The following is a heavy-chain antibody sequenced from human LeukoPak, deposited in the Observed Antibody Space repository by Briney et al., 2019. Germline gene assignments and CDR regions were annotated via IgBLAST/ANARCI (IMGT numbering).Heavy chain of an antibody. J-gene: IGHJ4*02. CDR3: ATVGTVTPFDY. CDR2: IIPIFGTA. Sequence: EASVKVSCKASGYTFTSYAISWVRQAPGQGLEWMGGIIPIFGTANYAQKFQGGVTITADESTSTAYMELSSLRSEDTAVYYCATVGTVTPFDYWGQGTLVTVSS. D-gene: IGHD4-17*01. CDR1: GYTFTSYA. V-gene: IGHV1-69*13.